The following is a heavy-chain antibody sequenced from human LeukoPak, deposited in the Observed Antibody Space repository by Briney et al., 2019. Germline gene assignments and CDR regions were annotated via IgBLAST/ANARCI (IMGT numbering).Heavy chain of an antibody. CDR3: ANAPVYSSSWYGFYY. CDR1: GFTFNNYW. Sequence: GGSLRLSCAASGFTFNNYWMSWVRQAPGKGLEWVSTISSSGGTTHYADSVKGRFTISRDNSKNTLYLQMNSLRAEDTAVYYCANAPVYSSSWYGFYYWGQGTQVTVSS. V-gene: IGHV3-23*01. J-gene: IGHJ4*02. CDR2: ISSSGGTT. D-gene: IGHD6-13*01.